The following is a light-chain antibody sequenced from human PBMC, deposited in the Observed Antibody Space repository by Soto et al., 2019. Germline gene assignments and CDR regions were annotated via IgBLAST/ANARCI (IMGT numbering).Light chain of an antibody. Sequence: VLTQAAGTLALSPVESATLSCRASQSLSSFLAWYQQKPGQAPRLLIHDASTRATGIPGRFSGSGSGTDFTLTISGLEPEDFAVYYCQQRSNWSWTFGQGTKVDI. CDR1: QSLSSF. CDR2: DAS. V-gene: IGKV3-11*01. J-gene: IGKJ1*01. CDR3: QQRSNWSWT.